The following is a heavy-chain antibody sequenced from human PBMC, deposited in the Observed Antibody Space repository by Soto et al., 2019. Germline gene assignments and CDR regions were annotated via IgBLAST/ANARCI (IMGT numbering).Heavy chain of an antibody. D-gene: IGHD6-13*01. Sequence: ASVKVSCKASGYTFTSYGIHWVRQAPGQRLEWMGWINAANVDTKYSPKFQGRVTITRDTSASTAYMERSSLRSEDTAVYYCVRRHVSATGIDWFDPWGQGTLVTVSS. J-gene: IGHJ5*02. V-gene: IGHV1-3*01. CDR3: VRRHVSATGIDWFDP. CDR1: GYTFTSYG. CDR2: INAANVDT.